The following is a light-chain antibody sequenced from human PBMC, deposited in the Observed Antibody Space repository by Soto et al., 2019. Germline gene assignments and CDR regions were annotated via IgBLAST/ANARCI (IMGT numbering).Light chain of an antibody. CDR1: QSITTY. Sequence: DIQMTQSPSSLSASVGDRVTMTCRASQSITTYLNWYQQKPGKAPKLLIPAASILLSGVPSRFSGSGSGTDFTLTISSLQPEDFATYYCQQSYITPGTFGQGTKVEIK. V-gene: IGKV1-39*01. J-gene: IGKJ1*01. CDR3: QQSYITPGT. CDR2: AAS.